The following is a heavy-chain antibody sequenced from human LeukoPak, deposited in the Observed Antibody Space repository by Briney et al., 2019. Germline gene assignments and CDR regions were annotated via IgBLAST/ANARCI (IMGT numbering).Heavy chain of an antibody. J-gene: IGHJ4*02. CDR3: AKTPWSYYDSSGYYGFGY. CDR2: ISGSGGST. Sequence: PGGSLRLSCAASGFTFSSYAMSWVRQAPGKGLEWVSAISGSGGSTYYADSVKGRFTISRDNSKNTLYLQMNSLRAEDTAVYYCAKTPWSYYDSSGYYGFGYWGQGTLVTVSS. D-gene: IGHD3-22*01. CDR1: GFTFSSYA. V-gene: IGHV3-23*01.